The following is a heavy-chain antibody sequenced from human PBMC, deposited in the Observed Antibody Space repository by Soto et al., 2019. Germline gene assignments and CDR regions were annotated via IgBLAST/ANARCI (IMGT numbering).Heavy chain of an antibody. CDR3: VRGGSYCGGDCFDY. CDR1: GFTFSDYY. CDR2: ISGSGTYT. Sequence: QGQLVESGGGLVKPGGSLRLSCAASGFTFSDYYMSWIRQAPGKGLEWVSYISGSGTYTNYGDSVKGRFTISRDNAKNSLYLQMNSLRAEDTAVYYCVRGGSYCGGDCFDYWGQGTLVTGSS. V-gene: IGHV3-11*06. J-gene: IGHJ4*02. D-gene: IGHD2-21*02.